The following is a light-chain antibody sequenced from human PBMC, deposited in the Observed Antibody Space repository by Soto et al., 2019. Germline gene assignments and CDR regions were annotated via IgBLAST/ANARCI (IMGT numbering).Light chain of an antibody. Sequence: QSVLTQPPSASGTPGQRVTISCSGSSSNIGSEYVVWYQHLPGTAPKLLIYRNNQRPSGGPDRFAGSKSGTSASLAISGLRSEDEADYYCAARDDSLSGHWMFGGGTKLTVL. J-gene: IGLJ3*02. CDR3: AARDDSLSGHWM. CDR2: RNN. V-gene: IGLV1-47*01. CDR1: SSNIGSEY.